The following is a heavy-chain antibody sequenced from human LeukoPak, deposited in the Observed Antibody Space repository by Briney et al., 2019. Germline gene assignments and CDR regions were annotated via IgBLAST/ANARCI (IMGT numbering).Heavy chain of an antibody. CDR3: ASGEVGVVYRAGGRYYHYYHAMDV. V-gene: IGHV4-39*01. CDR2: IYYSGST. D-gene: IGHD3-3*02. CDR1: GGSISGSSYY. J-gene: IGHJ6*02. Sequence: SETLSLTCTVSGGSISGSSYYWGRIRQPPGKGLAWIGSIYYSGSTYYNPSLKSRVTISVDTSKNQFSLKLNSVTATDTAVYYCASGEVGVVYRAGGRYYHYYHAMDVWGQGTTVTVSS.